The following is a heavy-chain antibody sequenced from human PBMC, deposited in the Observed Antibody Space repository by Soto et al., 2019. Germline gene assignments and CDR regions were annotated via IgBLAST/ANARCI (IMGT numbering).Heavy chain of an antibody. CDR1: GFTLTSYT. D-gene: IGHD3-10*01. Sequence: PXERLRLACAASGFTLTSYTMNWVRQASGKGLEWVSSITSSSSHIYYADSVKGRFTISRDNAGNSLYLQMNSLRAEDSAVYYCVRERALSSFYGMDVCGQGTTVTVSS. J-gene: IGHJ6*02. CDR2: ITSSSSHI. CDR3: VRERALSSFYGMDV. V-gene: IGHV3-21*01.